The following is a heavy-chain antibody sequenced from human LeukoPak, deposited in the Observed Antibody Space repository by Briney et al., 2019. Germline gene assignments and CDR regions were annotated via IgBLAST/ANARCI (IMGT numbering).Heavy chain of an antibody. Sequence: GGSLTLSCAASGYTFSDFSVNWVRQAPGKGLEWVSSISDRSNYRYYADSVRGRFTISRDDARDSLFLQMNSLRAEDTAVYFCVRLRRNNDRSGYYYYYDYWGQGTLVTVSS. V-gene: IGHV3-21*01. J-gene: IGHJ4*02. CDR2: ISDRSNYR. D-gene: IGHD3-22*01. CDR3: VRLRRNNDRSGYYYYYDY. CDR1: GYTFSDFS.